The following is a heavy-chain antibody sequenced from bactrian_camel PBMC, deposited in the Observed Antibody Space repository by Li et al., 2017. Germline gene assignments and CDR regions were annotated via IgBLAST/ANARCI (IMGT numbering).Heavy chain of an antibody. J-gene: IGHJ6*01. CDR1: GAVWSRYC. Sequence: HVQLVESGGGSVRAGGSLRLSCVASGAVWSRYCMGWFRQVPGKDRERVAILDKDGTTTYADSVKGRFTASKDGDNKTLYLQMDTLKPDDTAIYYCAAGLGAVYFSEHCLDFGYWGQGTQVTVS. CDR2: LDKDGTT. V-gene: IGHV3S53*01. CDR3: AAGLGAVYFSEHCLDFGY. D-gene: IGHD4*01.